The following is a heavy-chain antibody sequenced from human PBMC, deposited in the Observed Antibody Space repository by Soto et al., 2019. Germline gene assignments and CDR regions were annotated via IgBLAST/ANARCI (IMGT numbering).Heavy chain of an antibody. D-gene: IGHD3-22*01. V-gene: IGHV3-11*01. J-gene: IGHJ4*02. CDR3: AKMSSENYYDPVFS. CDR1: GFPFSDFY. Sequence: QVQLVESGGGLVKTSGSLRIACAASGFPFSDFYMSWARQAPGKALAGVSYISSSGNTIYYADSVKGRFTISRDNAKNSVYLQMNSLRAEDTALYFCAKMSSENYYDPVFSWGQGTLVTVSS. CDR2: ISSSGNTI.